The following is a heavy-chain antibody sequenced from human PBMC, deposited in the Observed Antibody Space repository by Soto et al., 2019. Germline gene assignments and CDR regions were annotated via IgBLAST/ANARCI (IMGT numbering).Heavy chain of an antibody. CDR1: GFTFSSYG. J-gene: IGHJ6*04. Sequence: GGSLRLSCAASGFTFSSYGMHWVRQAPGKGLEWVAVISYDGSNKYYADSVKGRFTISRDNSKNTLYLQMNSLRAEDTAVYYCPMPGDYYEERFSMDVWGKGTTVTVSS. CDR3: PMPGDYYEERFSMDV. D-gene: IGHD3-16*01. V-gene: IGHV3-30*03. CDR2: ISYDGSNK.